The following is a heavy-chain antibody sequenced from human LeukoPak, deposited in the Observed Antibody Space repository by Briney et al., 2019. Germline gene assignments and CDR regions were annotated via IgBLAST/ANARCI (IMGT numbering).Heavy chain of an antibody. CDR2: IIPIFGTA. CDR3: ARVGVEGSYGHYIDY. D-gene: IGHD5-18*01. CDR1: GGTFSSYA. V-gene: IGHV1-69*13. J-gene: IGHJ4*02. Sequence: SVKVSCKASGGTFSSYAISWVRQAPGQGLEWMGGIIPIFGTANYAQKFQGRVTITADESTSTAYMELSSLRSEDTAVYYCARVGVEGSYGHYIDYWGQGTLVTVSS.